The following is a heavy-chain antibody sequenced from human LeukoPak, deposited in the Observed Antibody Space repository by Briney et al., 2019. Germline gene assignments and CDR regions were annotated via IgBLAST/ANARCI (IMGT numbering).Heavy chain of an antibody. CDR1: GFTYDDYG. D-gene: IGHD2-21*02. Sequence: PGGSLRLSCAASGFTYDDYGMSWVRQAPGKGLEWVSGINWNGGSTGYADSVKGRFTISRDNAKNSLYLQMNSLRAEDTALYYCARVVGMTYYFDYWGQGTLVTVSS. CDR2: INWNGGST. V-gene: IGHV3-20*04. J-gene: IGHJ4*02. CDR3: ARVVGMTYYFDY.